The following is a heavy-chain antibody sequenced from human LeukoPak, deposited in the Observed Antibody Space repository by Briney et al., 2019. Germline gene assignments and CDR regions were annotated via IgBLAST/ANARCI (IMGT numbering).Heavy chain of an antibody. D-gene: IGHD4-17*01. V-gene: IGHV3-74*01. J-gene: IGHJ4*02. CDR3: AKDLYGDHGFDY. CDR1: GFTFYSYW. CDR2: INGDGSTS. Sequence: GGSLRLSCAASGFTFYSYWMHWVRQAPGKGLVWVSCINGDGSTSNYADSVKGRFTISRDNSKNTLYLQMNSLRAEDTAVYYCAKDLYGDHGFDYWGQGTLVTVSS.